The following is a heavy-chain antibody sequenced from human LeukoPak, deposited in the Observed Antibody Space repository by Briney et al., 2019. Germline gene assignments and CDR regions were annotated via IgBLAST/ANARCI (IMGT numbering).Heavy chain of an antibody. CDR3: ARDRSATVVVITTGMDV. Sequence: ASVKVSCKASGYTFTSYYMHWVRQAPGQGLEWMGIINPSGGSTSYAQKFQGRVTMTRDTSTSTVYMELSSLRSEDTAVYYSARDRSATVVVITTGMDVWGQGTTVTVSS. D-gene: IGHD3-22*01. CDR1: GYTFTSYY. V-gene: IGHV1-46*01. CDR2: INPSGGST. J-gene: IGHJ6*02.